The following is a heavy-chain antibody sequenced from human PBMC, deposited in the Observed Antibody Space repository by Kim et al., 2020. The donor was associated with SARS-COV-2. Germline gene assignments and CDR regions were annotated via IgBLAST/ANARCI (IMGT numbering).Heavy chain of an antibody. Sequence: GGSLRLSCTASGFTFGDYAMSWFRQAPGKGLEWVGFIRSKAYGGTTEYAASVKGRFTISRDDSKSIAYLQMNSLKTEDTAVYYCTLAAAGTRPQWFDPWGQGTLVTVSS. J-gene: IGHJ5*02. D-gene: IGHD6-13*01. CDR3: TLAAAGTRPQWFDP. CDR2: IRSKAYGGTT. V-gene: IGHV3-49*03. CDR1: GFTFGDYA.